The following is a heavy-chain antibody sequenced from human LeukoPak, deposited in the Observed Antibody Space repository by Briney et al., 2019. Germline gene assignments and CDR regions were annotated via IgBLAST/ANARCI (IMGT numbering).Heavy chain of an antibody. CDR1: GFAFSGDN. CDR3: ARDRAIDIRAYDI. CDR2: IGTSGSYI. J-gene: IGHJ3*02. Sequence: GGSLRISCAASGFAFSGDNMNWVRQAPGKGLHWVSFIGTSGSYIKYADSVKGRFTISRDNAKNSLYLQMNSLRAEDTAMYFCARDRAIDIRAYDIWGQGTMVTVSS. V-gene: IGHV3-21*01. D-gene: IGHD5-12*01.